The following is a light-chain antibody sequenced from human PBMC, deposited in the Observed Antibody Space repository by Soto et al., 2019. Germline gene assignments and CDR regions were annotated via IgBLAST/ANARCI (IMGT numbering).Light chain of an antibody. CDR1: QSVSSN. V-gene: IGKV3-15*01. CDR2: GAS. J-gene: IGKJ2*01. Sequence: EIVMTQSPATLSVSPGERATLSCRASQSVSSNLAWYQQKPGQAPRLLIYGASTRATGIPARFSGSGSGTEFTLTISSLQSEDFADYYSQQYNNWPPYTFGQGTKLEIK. CDR3: QQYNNWPPYT.